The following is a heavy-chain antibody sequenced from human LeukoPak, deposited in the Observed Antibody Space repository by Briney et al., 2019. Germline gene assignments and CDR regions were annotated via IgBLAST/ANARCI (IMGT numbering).Heavy chain of an antibody. V-gene: IGHV3-30-3*01. CDR3: ARVAWNSSSYYFDY. D-gene: IGHD6-6*01. Sequence: GRSLRLSCAASGFTFSSYAMHWVRQAPGKGLEWVAVISYDGSNKYYADSVKGRFTIFRDNSKNTLYLQMNSLRAEDRAVYYCARVAWNSSSYYFDYWGQGTLVTVSS. CDR2: ISYDGSNK. J-gene: IGHJ4*02. CDR1: GFTFSSYA.